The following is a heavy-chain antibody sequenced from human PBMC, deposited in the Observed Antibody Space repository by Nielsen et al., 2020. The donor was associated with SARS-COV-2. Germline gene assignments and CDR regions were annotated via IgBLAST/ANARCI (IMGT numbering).Heavy chain of an antibody. Sequence: GESLKISCKGSGYSFPTYWISWVRQMPGKGLEWMGRIDPSDSYTNYSPSFQGHVTISADKSISTAYLQWSSLKASDTAMYYCARQGYCSSTSCYRRGVDWFDPWGQGTLVTVSS. D-gene: IGHD2-2*01. J-gene: IGHJ5*02. V-gene: IGHV5-10-1*01. CDR3: ARQGYCSSTSCYRRGVDWFDP. CDR1: GYSFPTYW. CDR2: IDPSDSYT.